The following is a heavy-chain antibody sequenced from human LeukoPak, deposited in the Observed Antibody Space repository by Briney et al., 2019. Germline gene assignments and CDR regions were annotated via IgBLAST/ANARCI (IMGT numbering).Heavy chain of an antibody. Sequence: PGGSLRLSCAASRFTFSTYSMNWVRQAPGKGLEWVSFISTSSSYIYYADSVKGRFTISRDNARNSLYLQMNSLRTEDTAVYYCAKDRGSGSYYDYWGQGTLVTVSS. CDR2: ISTSSSYI. V-gene: IGHV3-21*01. CDR1: RFTFSTYS. J-gene: IGHJ4*02. D-gene: IGHD1-26*01. CDR3: AKDRGSGSYYDY.